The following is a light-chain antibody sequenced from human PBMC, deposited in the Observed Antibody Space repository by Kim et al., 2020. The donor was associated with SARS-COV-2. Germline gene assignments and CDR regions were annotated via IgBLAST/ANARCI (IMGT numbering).Light chain of an antibody. J-gene: IGKJ2*01. CDR2: DAS. CDR3: HHYNNWPPET. CDR1: QSVSGN. V-gene: IGKV3-15*01. Sequence: IVMTQPPATLSVSPGERATLSCRASQSVSGNLAWYQQKPGQAPRLLIYDASTRATGIPARFSGSGSGTDFTLTISSLQSEDFAVYYCHHYNNWPPETFGQGTKLEI.